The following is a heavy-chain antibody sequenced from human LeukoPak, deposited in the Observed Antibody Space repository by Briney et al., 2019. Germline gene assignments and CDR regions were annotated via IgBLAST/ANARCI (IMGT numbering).Heavy chain of an antibody. CDR2: IRYDGSNK. D-gene: IGHD3-22*01. CDR3: AKDFSVYNYDSRVLDY. CDR1: GFTFSSYG. V-gene: IGHV3-30*02. Sequence: GGSLRLSCAASGFTFSSYGIHWVRQAPGKGLEWVVFIRYDGSNKYYADSVKGRFTISRDNSKNTLYLQMNRLRAEDTAVYYCAKDFSVYNYDSRVLDYWGQGTLVTVSS. J-gene: IGHJ4*02.